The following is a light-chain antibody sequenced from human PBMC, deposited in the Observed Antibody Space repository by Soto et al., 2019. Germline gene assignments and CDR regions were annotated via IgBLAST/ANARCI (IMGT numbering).Light chain of an antibody. CDR2: GAS. J-gene: IGKJ2*01. V-gene: IGKV3-15*01. Sequence: EIVMTQSPGTLSLSPGDTATLSCRASQSLGSDLAWYQQKPGQAPRLLIFGASARPTGIPARISGSGSGTEFTLTISSLRSEDFAIYYCQQSSFTGYTFGQGTKLDMK. CDR3: QQSSFTGYT. CDR1: QSLGSD.